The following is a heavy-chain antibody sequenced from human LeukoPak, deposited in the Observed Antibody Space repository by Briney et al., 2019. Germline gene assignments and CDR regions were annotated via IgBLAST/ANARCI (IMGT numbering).Heavy chain of an antibody. CDR3: ASGRDSESSSWFDFDY. CDR2: INHSGST. CDR1: GGSFSGYY. J-gene: IGHJ4*02. Sequence: AETLSLTCAVYGGSFSGYYWSWIRQPPGKGLEWIGKINHSGSTNYNPSLKSRVTISVDTSKNQFSLKLSSVTAAGTAVYYCASGRDSESSSWFDFDYWGRGTLVTVSS. D-gene: IGHD6-13*01. V-gene: IGHV4-34*01.